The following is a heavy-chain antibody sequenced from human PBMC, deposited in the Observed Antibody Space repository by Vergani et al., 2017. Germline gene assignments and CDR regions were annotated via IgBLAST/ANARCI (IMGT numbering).Heavy chain of an antibody. J-gene: IGHJ6*02. V-gene: IGHV3-33*01. CDR1: GFTFSSYG. CDR2: IWYDGSNK. Sequence: QVQLVESGGGVVQPGRSLRLSCAASGFTFSSYGMHWVRQAPGKGLEWVAVIWYDGSNKYYADSVKGRFTISRDNSKNPLYLQLRSLRAEDAAVYYCARDCTSGGCPDYYGMDVWGQGATVTVSS. D-gene: IGHD2-8*01. CDR3: ARDCTSGGCPDYYGMDV.